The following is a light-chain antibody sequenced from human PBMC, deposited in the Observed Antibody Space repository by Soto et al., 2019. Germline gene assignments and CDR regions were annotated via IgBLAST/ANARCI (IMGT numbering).Light chain of an antibody. Sequence: DIQMTQSPSSLSASVGDRVTITCQASQDISNYLNWYQQKPGKAPKLLIYDASNLETGVPSRFSGSGSGTDFTFTISSLQPEDIATYYCQQYDNLHLLFGPGTKVDIK. CDR1: QDISNY. CDR3: QQYDNLHLL. J-gene: IGKJ3*01. CDR2: DAS. V-gene: IGKV1-33*01.